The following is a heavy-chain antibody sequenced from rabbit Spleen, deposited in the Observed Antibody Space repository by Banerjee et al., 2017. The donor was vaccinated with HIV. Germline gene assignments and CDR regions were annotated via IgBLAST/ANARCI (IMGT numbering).Heavy chain of an antibody. D-gene: IGHD3-3*01. CDR3: AKREADYVRGGWVLDL. V-gene: IGHV1S40*01. Sequence: QSLEESGGGLVQPEGSLTLTCTASGFSFSSRYYMCWVRQAPGKGLEWIGCVGFGATGNTYYASWAKGRFTISKTSSTTLTLQMTSLTAADTATYFCAKREADYVRGGWVLDLWGQGTLVTVS. J-gene: IGHJ4*01. CDR2: VGFGATGNT. CDR1: GFSFSSRYY.